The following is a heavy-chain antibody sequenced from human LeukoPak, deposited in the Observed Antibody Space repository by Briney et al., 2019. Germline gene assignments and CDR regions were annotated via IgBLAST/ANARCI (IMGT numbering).Heavy chain of an antibody. CDR3: ARLKWLVGYYYYYYMDV. D-gene: IGHD6-19*01. CDR2: IKQEGGEK. Sequence: GGSLRLSCAASGFTFSSYWMSWVRQAAGKGLEWVANIKQEGGEKYYVDSVKGRFNISRDNAKNSLYLQMNSLRAEDTAVYYCARLKWLVGYYYYYYMDVWGKGTTVTVSS. J-gene: IGHJ6*03. V-gene: IGHV3-7*01. CDR1: GFTFSSYW.